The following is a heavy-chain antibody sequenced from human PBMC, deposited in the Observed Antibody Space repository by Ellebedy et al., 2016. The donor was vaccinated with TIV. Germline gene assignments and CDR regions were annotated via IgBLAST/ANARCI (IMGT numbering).Heavy chain of an antibody. V-gene: IGHV4-34*01. D-gene: IGHD3-10*01. CDR3: ARGRTPMVSKPSYFDS. Sequence: SETLSLTXAVYGGSFSGYYWSWIRQSPGKGPEWIGEINDSGNTNYKTSLKGRVTISVDTSKNQFSLKLTSVTAADMAVYSCARGRTPMVSKPSYFDSWGQGTLVTVSS. CDR1: GGSFSGYY. CDR2: INDSGNT. J-gene: IGHJ4*02.